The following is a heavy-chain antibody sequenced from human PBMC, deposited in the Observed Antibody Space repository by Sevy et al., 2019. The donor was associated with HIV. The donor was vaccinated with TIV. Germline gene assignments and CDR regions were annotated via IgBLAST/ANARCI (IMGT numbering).Heavy chain of an antibody. CDR2: IKQDGSVK. CDR3: AKQRGWICSPDVCSPYYSDS. V-gene: IGHV3-7*01. J-gene: IGHJ4*02. Sequence: GGSLRLSCAASGFAFRTFWMSWVRQAPGKGLEWVANIKQDGSVKYYMDSVKGRFNISRDNAKNSLYLQMSSLTVEDTAVYYCAKQRGWICSPDVCSPYYSDSWGQGTLVTVSS. D-gene: IGHD5-12*01. CDR1: GFAFRTFW.